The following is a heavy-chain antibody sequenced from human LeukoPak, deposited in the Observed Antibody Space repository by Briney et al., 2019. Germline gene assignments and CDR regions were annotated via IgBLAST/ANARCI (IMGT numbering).Heavy chain of an antibody. J-gene: IGHJ4*02. CDR2: IIPIFGIA. Sequence: HVASVKVSCKASGGTFSSYAISWVRQAPGQGLEWMGRIIPIFGIANYAQKFQGRVTITADKSTSTAYMEPSSLRSEDTAVYYCAREGDYGGPRTYYFDYWGQGTLVTVSS. CDR3: AREGDYGGPRTYYFDY. D-gene: IGHD4-23*01. CDR1: GGTFSSYA. V-gene: IGHV1-69*04.